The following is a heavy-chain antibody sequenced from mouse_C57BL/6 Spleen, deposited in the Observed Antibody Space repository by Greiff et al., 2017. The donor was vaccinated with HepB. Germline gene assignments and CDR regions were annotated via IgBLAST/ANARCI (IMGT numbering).Heavy chain of an antibody. D-gene: IGHD2-3*01. CDR3: ARNGDGYYGNAMDY. CDR2: IWTGGGT. V-gene: IGHV2-9-1*01. Sequence: VQGVESGPGLVAPSQRLSITCTVSGFSLTSYAISWVRQPPGKGLEWLGVIWTGGGTNYNSALKSRLSISKDNSKSQVFLKMNSLQTDDTARYYCARNGDGYYGNAMDYWGQGTSVTVSS. J-gene: IGHJ4*01. CDR1: GFSLTSYA.